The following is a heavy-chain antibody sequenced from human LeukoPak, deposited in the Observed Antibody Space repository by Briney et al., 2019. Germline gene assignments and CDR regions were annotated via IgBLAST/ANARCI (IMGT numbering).Heavy chain of an antibody. CDR1: GFTFSSYA. CDR3: AKDLLGSSSVLDY. J-gene: IGHJ4*02. V-gene: IGHV3-23*01. Sequence: GGSLRLSCAASGFTFSSYAMSWVRQAPGKGLAWVSAISGSGGSTYYADSVKGRFTISRDNSKNTLYLQMNSLRAEDTAVYYCAKDLLGSSSVLDYWGQGTLVTVSS. CDR2: ISGSGGST. D-gene: IGHD6-6*01.